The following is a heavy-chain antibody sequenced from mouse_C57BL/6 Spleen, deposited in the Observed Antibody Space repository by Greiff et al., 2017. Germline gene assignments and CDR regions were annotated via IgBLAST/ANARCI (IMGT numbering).Heavy chain of an antibody. CDR2: INPNNGGT. CDR1: GYTFTDYY. J-gene: IGHJ3*01. V-gene: IGHV1-26*01. D-gene: IGHD4-1*02. CDR3: ARGTNWDWFAY. Sequence: EVQLQQSGPELVKPGASVKISCKASGYTFTDYYMTWVKQSPGKSLEWIGDINPNNGGTSYNQKFKGKATLTVDKSSSTAYMELRSLTSEDSAVYYCARGTNWDWFAYWGQGTLGTVSA.